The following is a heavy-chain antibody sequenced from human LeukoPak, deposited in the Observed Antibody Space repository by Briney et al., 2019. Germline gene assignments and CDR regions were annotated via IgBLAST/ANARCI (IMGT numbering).Heavy chain of an antibody. CDR2: ISYDGSNK. Sequence: GGSLRLSCAASGFTFSSYAMSWVRQAPGKGLEGVAVISYDGSNKYYADSVKGRFTISRDNSKNTLYLQMNSLRAEDTAVYYCAKDGVGSSWNFDYWGQGTLVTVSS. J-gene: IGHJ4*02. CDR1: GFTFSSYA. D-gene: IGHD6-13*01. V-gene: IGHV3-30*18. CDR3: AKDGVGSSWNFDY.